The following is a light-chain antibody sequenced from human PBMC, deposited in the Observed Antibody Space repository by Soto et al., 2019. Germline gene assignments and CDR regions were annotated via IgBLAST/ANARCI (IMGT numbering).Light chain of an antibody. V-gene: IGKV1-39*01. CDR1: QSISSY. CDR2: AAS. J-gene: IGKJ4*01. CDR3: QQSYRPLT. Sequence: DIQMTQSPSSLSASVGDRVTITCRASQSISSYLNSYQQKPGKAPKLLIYAASSLQSGVPSRFSCSGTGTDFTLTISSLQPEDFATYYCQQSYRPLTFGGGTKVEIK.